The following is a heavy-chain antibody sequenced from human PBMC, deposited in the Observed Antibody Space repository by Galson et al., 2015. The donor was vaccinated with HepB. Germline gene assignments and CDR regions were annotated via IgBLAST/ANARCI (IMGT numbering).Heavy chain of an antibody. CDR1: GGSISSGSYY. Sequence: LSLTCTVSGGSISSGSYYWSWIRQPAGKGLEWIGRIYTSGSTNYNPSLKSRVTMSVDTSQNQFSLTLRSVTAADTAVYYCARVSGSGRYGDYYYMDVWGKGTTVTVSS. CDR2: IYTSGST. CDR3: ARVSGSGRYGDYYYMDV. J-gene: IGHJ6*03. D-gene: IGHD3-10*01. V-gene: IGHV4-61*02.